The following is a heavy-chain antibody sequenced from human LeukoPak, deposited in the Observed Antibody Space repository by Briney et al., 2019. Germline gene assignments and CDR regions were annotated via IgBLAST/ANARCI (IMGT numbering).Heavy chain of an antibody. J-gene: IGHJ4*02. Sequence: PSETLSLTCVVSGDSVSNFHWNWLRQVPGKGLEWIACLSYTGKADYNPSLASRVTISLDTSKNQGFSLKLKSVTAADTAVYYCSEGYFEPFDHWGQGTLVTVSS. CDR2: LSYTGKA. V-gene: IGHV4-59*02. D-gene: IGHD2/OR15-2a*01. CDR1: GDSVSNFH. CDR3: SEGYFEPFDH.